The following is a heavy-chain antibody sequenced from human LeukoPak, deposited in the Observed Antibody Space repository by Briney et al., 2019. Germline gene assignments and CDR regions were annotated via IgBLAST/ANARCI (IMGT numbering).Heavy chain of an antibody. CDR3: ARDSDSSGWEYFDY. Sequence: GGSLRLSCAASGSTFSSYAMHWVRQAPGKGLEWVAVISYDGSNKYYADSVKGRFTISRDNSKNTLYLQMNSLRAEDTAVYYCARDSDSSGWEYFDYWGQGTLVAVSS. CDR2: ISYDGSNK. CDR1: GSTFSSYA. D-gene: IGHD6-19*01. J-gene: IGHJ4*02. V-gene: IGHV3-30-3*01.